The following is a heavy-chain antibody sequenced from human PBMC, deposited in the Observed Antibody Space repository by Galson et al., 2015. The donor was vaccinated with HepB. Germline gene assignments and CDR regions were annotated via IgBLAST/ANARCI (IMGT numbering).Heavy chain of an antibody. CDR2: INAGDGNT. D-gene: IGHD2-15*01. CDR3: ARGRGGVAATPRPGAFDY. Sequence: SVKVSCKASGYTFTSYAMHWVRQAPGQRLEWMGWINAGDGNTKYSQKFQGRVTITRDTSASTAYMELSSLRSEDTAVYYCARGRGGVAATPRPGAFDYWGQGTLVTVSS. V-gene: IGHV1-3*01. J-gene: IGHJ4*02. CDR1: GYTFTSYA.